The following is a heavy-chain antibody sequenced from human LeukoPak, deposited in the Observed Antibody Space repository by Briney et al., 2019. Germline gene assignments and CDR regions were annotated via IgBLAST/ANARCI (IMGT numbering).Heavy chain of an antibody. V-gene: IGHV1-2*02. D-gene: IGHD6-19*01. CDR1: GYTFTGYS. J-gene: IGHJ6*02. CDR3: ARDEGQWLGGYYYGMDV. Sequence: GASVKVSCKASGYTFTGYSMHWVRQAPGQGLEWMGWINPNSGGTNYAQKFQGRVTMTRDTSISTAYMELSRLRSDDTAVYYCARDEGQWLGGYYYGMDVWGQGTTVTVSS. CDR2: INPNSGGT.